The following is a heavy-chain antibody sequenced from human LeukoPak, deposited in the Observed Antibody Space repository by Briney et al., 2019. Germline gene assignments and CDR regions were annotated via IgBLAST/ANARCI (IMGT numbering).Heavy chain of an antibody. Sequence: GGSLRLSCAASGFTFSSYAMSWVRQAPGKGLEWVSAISGSGGSTYYADSVKGRFTISRDNSKNTLYLQMNSLGAEDTAVYYCAKFPSYYYDSSGYWDYWGQGTLVTVSS. CDR3: AKFPSYYYDSSGYWDY. V-gene: IGHV3-23*01. CDR1: GFTFSSYA. D-gene: IGHD3-22*01. CDR2: ISGSGGST. J-gene: IGHJ4*02.